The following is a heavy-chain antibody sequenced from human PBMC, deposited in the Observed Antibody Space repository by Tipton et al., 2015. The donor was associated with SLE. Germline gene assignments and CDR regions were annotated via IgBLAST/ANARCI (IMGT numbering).Heavy chain of an antibody. D-gene: IGHD3-10*01. J-gene: IGHJ4*02. V-gene: IGHV3-23*01. Sequence: GSLRLSCAASGFTFSRYSMNWVRQAPGKGLEWVSAISGSGGSTYYADSVKGRFTISRDNSKNTLYLQMNSLRAEDTALYHCARVGYGSGSYDYWGQGTLVTVSS. CDR3: ARVGYGSGSYDY. CDR2: ISGSGGST. CDR1: GFTFSRYS.